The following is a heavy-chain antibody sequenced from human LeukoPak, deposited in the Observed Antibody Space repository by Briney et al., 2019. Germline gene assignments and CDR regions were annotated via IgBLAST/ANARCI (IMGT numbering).Heavy chain of an antibody. CDR1: GDSINNYY. D-gene: IGHD3-16*01. CDR2: ISYSGTT. V-gene: IGHV4-59*01. J-gene: IGHJ3*02. CDR3: ARVRESSDGIRFFDI. Sequence: SETLSLTCTVSGDSINNYYWNWIRQPPGKGLEWIGYISYSGTTNYNSSLKSRVTILVDTSKKQFSLILNSVTAADTAVYYCARVRESSDGIRFFDIWGQGTMVTVSS.